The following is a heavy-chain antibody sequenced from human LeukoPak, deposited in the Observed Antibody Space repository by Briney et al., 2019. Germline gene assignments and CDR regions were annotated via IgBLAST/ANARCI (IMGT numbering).Heavy chain of an antibody. D-gene: IGHD3-22*01. CDR2: IYSSGST. CDR3: ARRRSDRTYPLDY. J-gene: IGHJ4*02. V-gene: IGHV4-59*08. CDR1: GGSISNSY. Sequence: SETLSLTCTVSGGSISNSYWSWVRQPPGKGLEWIGHIYSSGSTTYSPSLKSRVTMSVDTSKNQFSLKLTSVTAADTAVYYCARRRSDRTYPLDYWGQGALVTVSS.